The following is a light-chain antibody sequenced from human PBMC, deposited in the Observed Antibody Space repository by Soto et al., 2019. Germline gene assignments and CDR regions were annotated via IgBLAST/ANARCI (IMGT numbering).Light chain of an antibody. V-gene: IGKV3-15*01. CDR2: GAS. J-gene: IGKJ5*01. CDR3: QQYNKWPQT. CDR1: QSVSSD. Sequence: EIVLTQSPATLSLSPGERATLSCRASQSVSSDLAWYQQKPGQAPRLLIYGASTRASGFPARFSGSGSGSEFTLTISSLQSEDFAVYYCQQYNKWPQTFGQGTRLEIK.